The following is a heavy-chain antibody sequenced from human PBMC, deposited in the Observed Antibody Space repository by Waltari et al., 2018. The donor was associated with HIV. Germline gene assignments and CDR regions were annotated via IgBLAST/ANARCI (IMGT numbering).Heavy chain of an antibody. CDR2: IYYSGTI. D-gene: IGHD6-13*01. V-gene: IGHV4-31*03. J-gene: IGHJ4*02. Sequence: QLQLLESGPGLVEPSQNLSLTCTVSGCPISNACYYWNWIRQHPGKGLEWIGYIYYSGTIYYNPSLKSRVTISIDTSKNQFSLKLTSMTAADTAVYYCASRSGGSSRPFDYWGQGTPVTVSS. CDR1: GCPISNACYY. CDR3: ASRSGGSSRPFDY.